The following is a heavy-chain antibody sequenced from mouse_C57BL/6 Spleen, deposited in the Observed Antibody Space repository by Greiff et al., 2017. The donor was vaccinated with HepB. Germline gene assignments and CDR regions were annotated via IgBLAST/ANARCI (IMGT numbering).Heavy chain of an antibody. Sequence: EVKVVESGEGLVKPGGSLKLSCAASGFTFSSYAMSWVRQTPEKRLEWVAYISSGGDYIYYADTVKGRFTISRDNARNTLYLQMSSLKSEDTAMYYFTRASTYGDYWGQGTTLTVSS. CDR1: GFTFSSYA. V-gene: IGHV5-9-1*02. J-gene: IGHJ2*01. CDR3: TRASTYGDY. D-gene: IGHD5-1*01. CDR2: ISSGGDYI.